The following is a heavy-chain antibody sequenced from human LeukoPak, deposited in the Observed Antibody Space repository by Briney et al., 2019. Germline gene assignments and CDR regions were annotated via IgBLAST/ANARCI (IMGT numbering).Heavy chain of an antibody. J-gene: IGHJ4*02. V-gene: IGHV1-69*13. CDR3: ARVGCSSTSCYEYFDY. Sequence: SVKASCKASGYTFVSYGITWVRQAPGQGLEWMGGIIPIFGTANYAQKFQGRVTITADESTSTAYMELSSLRSEDAAVYYCARVGCSSTSCYEYFDYWGQGTLVTVSS. CDR2: IIPIFGTA. CDR1: GYTFVSYG. D-gene: IGHD2-2*01.